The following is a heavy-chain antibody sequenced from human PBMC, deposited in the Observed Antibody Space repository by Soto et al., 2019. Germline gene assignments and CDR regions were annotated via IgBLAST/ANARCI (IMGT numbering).Heavy chain of an antibody. CDR1: GLTISGKKY. V-gene: IGHV3-53*01. J-gene: IGHJ3*01. CDR2: LYVVDGS. CDR3: ATWHEREHAYDV. Sequence: DVQLVESGGGLIQPGESLRLSCAAFGLTISGKKYVAWVRQAPGKGLEWVSGLYVVDGSFYADSVRGRFTTSSDSSKTTVYLQMNDLRPDDTAVYYCATWHEREHAYDVWGQGTTVTVSS. D-gene: IGHD1-1*01.